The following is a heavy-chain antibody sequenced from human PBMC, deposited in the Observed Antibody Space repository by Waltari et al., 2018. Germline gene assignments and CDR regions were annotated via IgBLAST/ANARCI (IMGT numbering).Heavy chain of an antibody. V-gene: IGHV1-2*02. J-gene: IGHJ3*02. CDR3: ARGAVGATFRIDAFDI. CDR2: INPNSGGT. Sequence: QVQLVQSGTEVKKPGASVKVSCKASGYTFTSYGISWVRQAPGQGLEWMGWINPNSGGTNYAQKFQGRVTMTRDTSISTAYMELSRLRSDDTAVYYCARGAVGATFRIDAFDIWGQGTMVTVSS. CDR1: GYTFTSYG. D-gene: IGHD1-26*01.